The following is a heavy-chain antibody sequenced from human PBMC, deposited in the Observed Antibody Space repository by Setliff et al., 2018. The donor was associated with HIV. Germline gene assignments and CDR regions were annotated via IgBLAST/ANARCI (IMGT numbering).Heavy chain of an antibody. V-gene: IGHV1-2*06. CDR2: INPKNGAT. D-gene: IGHD3-3*01. Sequence: GASVKVSCKTSGYTFVGYYLHWVRQAPGQGLEWMGRINPKNGATNYAQKFQGRVTMTRDTSTNTAYMELTSLTSDDTAVYYCAADNYNCNSFDSWGQGSLVTVSS. J-gene: IGHJ4*02. CDR3: AADNYNCNSFDS. CDR1: GYTFVGYY.